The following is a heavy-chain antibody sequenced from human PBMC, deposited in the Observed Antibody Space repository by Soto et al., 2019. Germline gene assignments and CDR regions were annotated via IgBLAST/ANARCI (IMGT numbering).Heavy chain of an antibody. CDR1: GFTFSSDW. CDR3: ASTVVTGY. V-gene: IGHV3-74*01. D-gene: IGHD2-15*01. CDR2: INSDGSST. Sequence: EVQLVESGGGLVQPGGSLRLSCAASGFTFSSDWMHWVRQAPGKGLVWVSRINSDGSSTSYADSVKGRFTISRDNAKNTVYLELNCLRAEEKGGYSCASTVVTGYWGQGTKVTVSS. J-gene: IGHJ4*02.